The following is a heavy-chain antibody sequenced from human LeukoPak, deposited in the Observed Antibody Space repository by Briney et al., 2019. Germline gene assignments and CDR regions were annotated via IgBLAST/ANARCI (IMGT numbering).Heavy chain of an antibody. CDR2: IRSDGSIT. Sequence: PGRSLRLSCAASGLTFSGYWMDWVSQAPGKLLAWVSVIRSDGSITTYEDSVKGRFTISRDTAKNTLYLQMNSLRAEDTAVYYCARDGRSGNFDKWGQGTLVSVSS. J-gene: IGHJ4*02. CDR3: ARDGRSGNFDK. D-gene: IGHD1-26*01. V-gene: IGHV3-74*01. CDR1: GLTFSGYW.